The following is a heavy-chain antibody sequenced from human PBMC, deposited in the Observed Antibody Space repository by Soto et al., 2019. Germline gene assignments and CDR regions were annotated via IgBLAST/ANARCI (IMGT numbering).Heavy chain of an antibody. J-gene: IGHJ2*01. D-gene: IGHD2-2*01. CDR1: GFTFSSYA. Sequence: GGSLRLSCAASGFTFSSYAMSWVRQAPGKGLEWVSAISGSGGSTYYADSVKGRFNNSRDNSKNTLYLQMNSLRAEDTSVYYCAKVGVEYQLLYWYFDLWGRGTLVTVSS. V-gene: IGHV3-23*01. CDR2: ISGSGGST. CDR3: AKVGVEYQLLYWYFDL.